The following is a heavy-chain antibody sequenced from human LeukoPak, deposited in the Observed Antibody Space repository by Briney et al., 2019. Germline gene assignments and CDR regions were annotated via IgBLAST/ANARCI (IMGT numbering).Heavy chain of an antibody. J-gene: IGHJ4*02. D-gene: IGHD5-18*01. CDR1: GFTFDHYT. CDR2: ITWDGGST. CDR3: AKDRENSYAFDY. V-gene: IGHV3-43*01. Sequence: SGGSLRLSCAASGFTFDHYTMYWVRQAPGKGLEWVSLITWDGGSTNYADSVKGRFAISRDNSKNSLYLQMSSLGPEDTALYYCAKDRENSYAFDYWGQGTLVTVSS.